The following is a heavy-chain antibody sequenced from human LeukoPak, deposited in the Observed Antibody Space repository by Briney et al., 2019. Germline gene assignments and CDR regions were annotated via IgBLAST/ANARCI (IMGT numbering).Heavy chain of an antibody. V-gene: IGHV1-69*05. CDR3: ARAPSGYSSSWNY. CDR2: IIPIFGTA. D-gene: IGHD6-13*01. Sequence: ASVKVSCKASGGTFSSYAISWVRQVPGQGLEWMGGIIPIFGTANYAQKFQGRVTITTDESTSTAYMELSSLRSEDTAVYYCARAPSGYSSSWNYWGQGTLVTVSS. CDR1: GGTFSSYA. J-gene: IGHJ4*02.